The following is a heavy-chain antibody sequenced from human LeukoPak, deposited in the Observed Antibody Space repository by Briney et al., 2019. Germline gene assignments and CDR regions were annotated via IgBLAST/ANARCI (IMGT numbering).Heavy chain of an antibody. V-gene: IGHV3-23*01. CDR1: GFTFSSYA. J-gene: IGHJ3*02. D-gene: IGHD3-10*01. Sequence: PGGSLRLSCAASGFTFSSYAMSWVRQAPGKGLEWVSAISGSGGSTYYADSVKGRFTISRDNAKNSLYLQMNSLRAEDTALYYCAKDSYYYGSGSYYNFNPESLYHAFDIWGQGTMVTVSS. CDR3: AKDSYYYGSGSYYNFNPESLYHAFDI. CDR2: ISGSGGST.